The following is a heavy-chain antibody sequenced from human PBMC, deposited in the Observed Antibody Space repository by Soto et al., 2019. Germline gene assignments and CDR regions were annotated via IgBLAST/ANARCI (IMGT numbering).Heavy chain of an antibody. CDR3: ATGTSSWFES. CDR2: IYYTGIP. V-gene: IGHV4-31*03. Sequence: QVQLQESGPGLVKPSQTLSLTCSVSGGSISRDSYYWTWIRLPPGTGLEWIGYIYYTGIPHYSPSLRTRVTISVDTANSQFSLNLNSVTAADTAVYYCATGTSSWFESWGQGTLVTVSS. J-gene: IGHJ5*01. CDR1: GGSISRDSYY. D-gene: IGHD1-1*01.